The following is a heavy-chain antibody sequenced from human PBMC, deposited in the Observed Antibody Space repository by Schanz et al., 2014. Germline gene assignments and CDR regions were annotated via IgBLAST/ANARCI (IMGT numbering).Heavy chain of an antibody. CDR3: ARETTIITGGAFDV. Sequence: QVQLVQSAPEVKKPGASVKVSCKASGYSFTTYGLNWVRQAPGQGLEWMGWISVYHGHTNYAEKVHGRLIMTTDTSTTTVYMELRGLRSDDTAVYYCARETTIITGGAFDVWGQGTMVTVSS. D-gene: IGHD3-9*01. CDR1: GYSFTTYG. J-gene: IGHJ3*01. CDR2: ISVYHGHT. V-gene: IGHV1-18*01.